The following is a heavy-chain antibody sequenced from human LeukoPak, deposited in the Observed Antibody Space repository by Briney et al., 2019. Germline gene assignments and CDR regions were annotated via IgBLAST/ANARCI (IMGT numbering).Heavy chain of an antibody. CDR1: GGSVSSGSYY. D-gene: IGHD1-26*01. V-gene: IGHV4-61*01. CDR2: IYYSGST. Sequence: SETLSVTCTVSGGSVSSGSYYWSWIRQPPGKGLEWIGYIYYSGSTNYNPSLKSRVTISVDTSKNQFSLKLSSVTAADTAVYYCARDWVEGGPYYYGMDVWGQGTTVTVSS. CDR3: ARDWVEGGPYYYGMDV. J-gene: IGHJ6*02.